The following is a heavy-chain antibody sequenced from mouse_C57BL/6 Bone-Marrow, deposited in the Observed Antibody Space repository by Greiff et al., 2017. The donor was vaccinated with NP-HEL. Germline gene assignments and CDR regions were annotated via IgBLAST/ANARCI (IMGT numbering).Heavy chain of an antibody. Sequence: VHVKQSGPELVKPGASVKMSCKASGYTFTDYNMHWVKQSHGKSLEWIGYINPNNGGTSYNQKFKGKATLTVNKSSSTAYMELRSLTSEDSAVYYCARRYGSSPYAMDYWGQGTSVTVSS. CDR3: ARRYGSSPYAMDY. J-gene: IGHJ4*01. CDR2: INPNNGGT. D-gene: IGHD1-1*01. CDR1: GYTFTDYN. V-gene: IGHV1-22*01.